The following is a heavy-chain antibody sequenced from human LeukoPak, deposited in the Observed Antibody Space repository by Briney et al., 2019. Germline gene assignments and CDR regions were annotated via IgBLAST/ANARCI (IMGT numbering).Heavy chain of an antibody. V-gene: IGHV3-21*01. CDR1: GFTFSTYS. CDR2: ISGGNSYI. J-gene: IGHJ4*02. Sequence: PGGSLRLSCAASGFTFSTYSMNWVRQAPGKGLEWVSYISGGNSYIYYADSVKGRFTISRDNAKNSVYLQMNSLRVEDTAVYYCGSQQVVPHWGQGTRVTVSS. CDR3: GSQQVVPH. D-gene: IGHD6-13*01.